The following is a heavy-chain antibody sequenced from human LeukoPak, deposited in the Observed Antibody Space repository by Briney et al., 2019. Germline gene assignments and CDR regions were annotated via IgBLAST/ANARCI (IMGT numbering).Heavy chain of an antibody. Sequence: GASVKVSCKASGYTFSGFYMHWVRQAPGQGLEWMGWINPNGGGTDYAQKFQGRVTMTRDTSISTVYMELNRLTSDGTAVYYCARDRSRYFDLWGRGTLVTVSS. V-gene: IGHV1-2*02. CDR1: GYTFSGFY. CDR3: ARDRSRYFDL. J-gene: IGHJ2*01. CDR2: INPNGGGT.